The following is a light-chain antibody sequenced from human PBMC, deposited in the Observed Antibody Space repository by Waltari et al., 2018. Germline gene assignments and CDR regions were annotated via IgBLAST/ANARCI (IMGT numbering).Light chain of an antibody. CDR2: RNN. CDR3: AAWDDSLSVYV. J-gene: IGLJ1*01. V-gene: IGLV1-47*01. Sequence: QSVLTQPPSASGTPGQRVPISCSGSSSNLGSTYVYWYQQLPGTAPNLLIYRNNQRPSGVPDRFSGSKSGTSASLAISGLRSEDEADYYCAAWDDSLSVYVFGTGTKVTVL. CDR1: SSNLGSTY.